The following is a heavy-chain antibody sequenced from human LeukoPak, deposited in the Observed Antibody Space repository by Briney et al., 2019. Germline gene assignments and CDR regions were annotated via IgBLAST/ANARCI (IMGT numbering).Heavy chain of an antibody. CDR3: ARVAYDYVWGSYRYETTQFDY. CDR1: GGSFSGYY. CDR2: INHSGST. J-gene: IGHJ4*02. D-gene: IGHD3-16*02. V-gene: IGHV4-34*01. Sequence: SETLSLTCAVYGGSFSGYYWSWIRQPPGKGLEWIGEINHSGSTNYNPSLKSRVTISVDTSKNQFSLKLSSVTAADTAVYYCARVAYDYVWGSYRYETTQFDYWGQGTLVTVSS.